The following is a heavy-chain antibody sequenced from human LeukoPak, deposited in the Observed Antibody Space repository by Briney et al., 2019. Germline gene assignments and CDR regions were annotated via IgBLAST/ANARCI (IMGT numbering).Heavy chain of an antibody. J-gene: IGHJ4*02. Sequence: KESGPTLVKPTQTLTLTCTFSGFSLSTSGVGVGWIRQPPGKALEWLARIDWDDDKYSSTSLKTGLTISKDTSKNQVVLTMTNMDPVDTATYYCARMATGGYAYDYWGQGTLVTVSS. CDR1: GFSLSTSGVG. CDR2: IDWDDDK. V-gene: IGHV2-70*04. D-gene: IGHD5-12*01. CDR3: ARMATGGYAYDY.